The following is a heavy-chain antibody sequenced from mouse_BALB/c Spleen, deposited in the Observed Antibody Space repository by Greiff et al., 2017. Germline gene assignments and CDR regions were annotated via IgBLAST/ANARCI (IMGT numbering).Heavy chain of an antibody. D-gene: IGHD1-1*01. V-gene: IGHV7-3*02. J-gene: IGHJ4*01. CDR3: ARDESSGAYYYAMDY. CDR1: GFTFTDYY. CDR2: IRNKANGYTT. Sequence: EVQLVESGGGLVQPGGSLRLSCATSGFTFTDYYMSWVRQPPGKALEWLGFIRNKANGYTTEYSASVKGRFTISRDNSQSILYLQMNTLRAEDSATYYCARDESSGAYYYAMDYWGQGTSVTVSA.